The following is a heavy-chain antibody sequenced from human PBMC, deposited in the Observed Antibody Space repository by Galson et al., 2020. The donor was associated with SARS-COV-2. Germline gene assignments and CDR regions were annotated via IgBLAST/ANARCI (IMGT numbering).Heavy chain of an antibody. CDR2: INTNTGNP. D-gene: IGHD3-3*01. Sequence: ASVKVSCKASGYTFTSYAMHWVRQAPGQGLEWMGWINTNTGNPTYAQGFTGRFVFSLDTSVSPAYLQISSLKAEDTAVYYCAATEYLDFWSGYYSLDYWGQGTLVTVSS. J-gene: IGHJ4*02. CDR3: AATEYLDFWSGYYSLDY. V-gene: IGHV7-4-1*02. CDR1: GYTFTSYA.